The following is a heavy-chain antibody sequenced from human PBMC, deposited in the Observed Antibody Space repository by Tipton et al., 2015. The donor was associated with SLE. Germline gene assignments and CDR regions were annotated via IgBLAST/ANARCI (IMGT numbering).Heavy chain of an antibody. CDR1: GFSISSSSYT. J-gene: IGHJ2*01. Sequence: LRLSCTVSGFSISSSSYTWGWIRQPPGKGLEWIGTIHYSGTTYYNPSLRSRVTISVDTSKNQFSLKLSSVTAADTAVYYCARILYYYDSSGYHHWYFDLWGRGTLVTVSS. V-gene: IGHV4-39*01. CDR2: IHYSGTT. CDR3: ARILYYYDSSGYHHWYFDL. D-gene: IGHD3-22*01.